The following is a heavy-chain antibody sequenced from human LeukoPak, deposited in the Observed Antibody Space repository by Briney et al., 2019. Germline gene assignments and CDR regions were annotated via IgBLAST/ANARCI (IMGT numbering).Heavy chain of an antibody. V-gene: IGHV3-23*01. CDR1: GFTFSNYA. D-gene: IGHD1-26*01. CDR2: VSGSGDRT. Sequence: GGSLRLSCAASGFTFSNYAMSWVRQAPGKGLEWISAVSGSGDRTYYAGSVKGRFTISRDNARNSLYLQMNSLRAEDTAFYYCAKDIRATVGAGGGAFDIWGQGTMVTVSS. CDR3: AKDIRATVGAGGGAFDI. J-gene: IGHJ3*02.